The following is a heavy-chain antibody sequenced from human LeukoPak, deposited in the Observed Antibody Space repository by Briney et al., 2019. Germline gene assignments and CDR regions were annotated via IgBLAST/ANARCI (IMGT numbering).Heavy chain of an antibody. CDR2: ISSSSSYI. CDR1: GFTFSSYS. V-gene: IGHV3-21*01. D-gene: IGHD6-19*01. J-gene: IGHJ5*02. CDR3: AREGIAVAGTFGWFDP. Sequence: GSLRLSCAASGFTFSSYSMNWVRQAPGKGLEWVSSISSSSSYIYYADSVKGRFTISRDNAKNSLYLQMNSLRAEDTAVYYCAREGIAVAGTFGWFDPWGQGTLVTVSS.